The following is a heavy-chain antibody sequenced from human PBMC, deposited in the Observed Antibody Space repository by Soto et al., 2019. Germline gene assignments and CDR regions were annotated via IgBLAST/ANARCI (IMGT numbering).Heavy chain of an antibody. CDR3: ARVYYGSGSYYRVPYYYGMDV. D-gene: IGHD3-10*01. V-gene: IGHV1-69*13. Sequence: GASVKVSCKASGGTFSSYAISWVRQAPGQGLEWMGGIIPIFGTANYAQKFQGRVTITADESTSTAYMELSSLRSEDTAVYYCARVYYGSGSYYRVPYYYGMDVWGQGTTVTVSS. CDR2: IIPIFGTA. J-gene: IGHJ6*02. CDR1: GGTFSSYA.